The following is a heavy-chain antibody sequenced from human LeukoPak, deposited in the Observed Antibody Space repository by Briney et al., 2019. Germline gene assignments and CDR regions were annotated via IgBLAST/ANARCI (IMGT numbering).Heavy chain of an antibody. CDR1: GFTFSSYA. Sequence: PGGSLRLSCAASGFTFSSYAMSWVRQAPGKGLDWVSAISGSGGSTYYADSVKGRFTISRDNSKNTLYLQMNSLRAEDTAVYYCAKSNYYDSSGYYDYWGQGTLVTVSS. D-gene: IGHD3-22*01. J-gene: IGHJ4*02. CDR3: AKSNYYDSSGYYDY. V-gene: IGHV3-23*01. CDR2: ISGSGGST.